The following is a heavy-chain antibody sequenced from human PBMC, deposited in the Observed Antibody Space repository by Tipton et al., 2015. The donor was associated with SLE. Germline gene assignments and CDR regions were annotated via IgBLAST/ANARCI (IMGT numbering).Heavy chain of an antibody. V-gene: IGHV4-31*03. CDR1: GGSISSSNYF. Sequence: TLSLTCTVSGGSISSSNYFWIWVRQLPGKGLAWISYIHYSGSAFYNPSLKSRVITSVDISKNQFSLKLNSVTAADTAVYYCAREVNIVDDSDAFDIWGQGTMVTVSP. D-gene: IGHD5/OR15-5a*01. CDR2: IHYSGSA. CDR3: AREVNIVDDSDAFDI. J-gene: IGHJ3*02.